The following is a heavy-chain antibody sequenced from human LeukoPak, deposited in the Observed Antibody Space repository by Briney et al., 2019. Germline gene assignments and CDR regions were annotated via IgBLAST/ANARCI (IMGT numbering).Heavy chain of an antibody. Sequence: PGGSLRLSCAASGFTFSSYAMSWVRQAPGKGLEWVSAISVSGGSTYYAGSVKGRFTVSRDNSKNTLYLQMNSLRAEDTAVYYCAKDAGVGSGSYYAAGPYFDYWGQGTLVTVSS. D-gene: IGHD1-26*01. V-gene: IGHV3-23*01. CDR1: GFTFSSYA. CDR2: ISVSGGST. J-gene: IGHJ4*02. CDR3: AKDAGVGSGSYYAAGPYFDY.